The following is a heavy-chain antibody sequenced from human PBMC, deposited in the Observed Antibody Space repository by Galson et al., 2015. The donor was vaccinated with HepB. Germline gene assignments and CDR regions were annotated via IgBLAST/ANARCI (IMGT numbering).Heavy chain of an antibody. CDR3: ASPALGSYGHELEY. CDR2: IYNSGST. V-gene: IGHV4-39*01. Sequence: ETLSLTCTVSGGSIITSTYFWGWIRQPPGKGLEWIGTIYNSGSTHYNPSLKSRVTISVDTSKNQFSLKLSSVTAADTAVYYCASPALGSYGHELEYWGQGTLVTVSS. D-gene: IGHD1-26*01. J-gene: IGHJ4*02. CDR1: GGSIITSTYF.